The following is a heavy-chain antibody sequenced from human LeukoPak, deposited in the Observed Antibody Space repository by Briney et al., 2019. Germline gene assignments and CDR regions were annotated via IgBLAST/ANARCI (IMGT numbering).Heavy chain of an antibody. CDR2: INWNGGST. Sequence: PGGSLRLSCAASAFTFDNYGMSWVRQAPGKGLEWVSGINWNGGSTFYADSVKGRFTISRDNAKNSLYLQMNSLGAEDTAVYYCARAIPGVVYGMDVWGQGTTVTVSS. D-gene: IGHD2-15*01. CDR3: ARAIPGVVYGMDV. V-gene: IGHV3-20*04. J-gene: IGHJ6*02. CDR1: AFTFDNYG.